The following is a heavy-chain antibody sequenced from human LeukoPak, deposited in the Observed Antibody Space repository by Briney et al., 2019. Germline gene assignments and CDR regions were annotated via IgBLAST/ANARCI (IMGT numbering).Heavy chain of an antibody. CDR2: IIPIFGTA. D-gene: IGHD3-10*01. V-gene: IGHV1-69*05. CDR1: GGTFSSYA. Sequence: SVKVSCKASGGTFSSYAISWVRQAPGQGLEWMGRIIPIFGTANYAQKFQGGVTITTDESTSTAYMELSSLRSEDTAVYYCARLGAYGSGSYYNLDYWGQGTLVTVSS. J-gene: IGHJ4*02. CDR3: ARLGAYGSGSYYNLDY.